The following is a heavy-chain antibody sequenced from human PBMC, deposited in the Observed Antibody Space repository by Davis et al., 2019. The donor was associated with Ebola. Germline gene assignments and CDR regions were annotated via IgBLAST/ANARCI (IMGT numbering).Heavy chain of an antibody. Sequence: SGPTLVKPTQTLTLTCTFSGFSLNTGGMCVSWIRQPSGKALEWLALIDWNDHTYYNTSLKPRLTVSKDTSKNQVVLTMTNMDPVDTATYYCARTRDAYTYYYYYGMDVWGKGTTVTVSS. D-gene: IGHD5-24*01. V-gene: IGHV2-70*01. CDR2: IDWNDHT. CDR1: GFSLNTGGMC. CDR3: ARTRDAYTYYYYYGMDV. J-gene: IGHJ6*04.